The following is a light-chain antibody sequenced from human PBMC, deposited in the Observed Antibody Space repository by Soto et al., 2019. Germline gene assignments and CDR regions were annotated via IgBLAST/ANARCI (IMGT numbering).Light chain of an antibody. CDR1: QTISSW. CDR2: KAS. J-gene: IGKJ1*01. V-gene: IGKV1-5*03. Sequence: DIQMTQSPSTLSGSVGDSVTITCRASQTISSWLAWYQQKPGKAPKLLIYKASTLKSGVPSRFSGCGSGTEFTLTISSLQPDDFATYYCQHYNSYSDAFGQWTKVELK. CDR3: QHYNSYSDA.